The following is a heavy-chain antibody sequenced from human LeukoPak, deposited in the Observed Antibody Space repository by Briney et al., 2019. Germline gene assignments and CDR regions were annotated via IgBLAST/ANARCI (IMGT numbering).Heavy chain of an antibody. CDR2: INHSGST. V-gene: IGHV4-34*01. J-gene: IGHJ4*02. CDR1: GGSFSGYY. Sequence: SETLSLTCAVYGGSFSGYYWSWIRQPPGKGLEWIGEINHSGSTNYNPSLKSRVTISVDTSKNQFSLKLSSVTAADTAVYYCAIGGVGIAARRLDYWGQGTLVTVSS. CDR3: AIGGVGIAARRLDY. D-gene: IGHD6-6*01.